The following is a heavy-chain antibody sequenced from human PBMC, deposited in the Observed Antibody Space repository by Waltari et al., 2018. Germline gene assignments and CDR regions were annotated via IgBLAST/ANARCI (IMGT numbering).Heavy chain of an antibody. CDR3: AKASRIAAGGVFDI. CDR1: GFTFSSYG. D-gene: IGHD6-13*01. V-gene: IGHV3-30*02. CDR2: IQYDGSNK. Sequence: QVQLVESGGGVVQPGGSLRLSCAVSGFTFSSYGMHWVRQAPGKGLEWVAFIQYDGSNKYCADSVKGRFTISRDNSKNTLYLQMSSLRADEAAVYYCAKASRIAAGGVFDIWGQGTLVTVSS. J-gene: IGHJ3*02.